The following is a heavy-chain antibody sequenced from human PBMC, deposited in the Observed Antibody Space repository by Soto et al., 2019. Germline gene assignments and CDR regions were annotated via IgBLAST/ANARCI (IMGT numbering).Heavy chain of an antibody. J-gene: IGHJ1*01. CDR1: GGSLSPSY. V-gene: IGHV4-34*01. D-gene: IGHD2-2*03. CDR2: IKYSGST. CDR3: ARDGYFSSTRSYAFAS. Sequence: SETLSLTCAVYGGSLSPSYWSWVRQPPGKGLEWIGEIKYSGSTNYNPSLKSRVSISVDTSQNQFSLELTSVTAADTGVYYCARDGYFSSTRSYAFASWGQRTMVIVSS.